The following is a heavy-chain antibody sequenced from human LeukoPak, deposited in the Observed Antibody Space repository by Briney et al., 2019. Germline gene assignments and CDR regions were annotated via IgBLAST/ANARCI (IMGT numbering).Heavy chain of an antibody. Sequence: GASVKVSCKASGYTFTGYYMHWVRQAPGQGLGWMGWINPNSGGTNYAQKFQGRVTMTRDTSISTAYMELSRLRSDDTAVYYCARVPRLYSYGSYYFDYWGQGTLVTVSS. J-gene: IGHJ4*02. V-gene: IGHV1-2*02. CDR2: INPNSGGT. D-gene: IGHD5-18*01. CDR1: GYTFTGYY. CDR3: ARVPRLYSYGSYYFDY.